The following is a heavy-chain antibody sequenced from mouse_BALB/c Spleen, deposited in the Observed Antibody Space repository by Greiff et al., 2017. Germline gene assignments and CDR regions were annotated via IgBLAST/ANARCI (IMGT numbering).Heavy chain of an antibody. CDR1: GFTFSSYT. D-gene: IGHD1-1*01. V-gene: IGHV5-6-4*01. J-gene: IGHJ1*01. CDR3: TREGGSGSYFDV. Sequence: EVKLMESGGGLVKPGGSLKLSCAASGFTFSSYTMSWVRQTPEKRLEWVATISSGGSYTYYPDSVKGRFTISRDNAKNTLYLQMSSLKSEDTAMYYCTREGGSGSYFDVWGAGTTVTVSS. CDR2: ISSGGSYT.